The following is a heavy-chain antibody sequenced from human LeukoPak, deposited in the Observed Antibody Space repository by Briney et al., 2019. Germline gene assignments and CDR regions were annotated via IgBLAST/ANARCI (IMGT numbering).Heavy chain of an antibody. CDR3: ARDTYDGGGFYAHLDY. Sequence: GGSLRLSCAASGFTFSSYWMSWVRQAPGKGLEWVANIKQDGSEKYYVDSVKGRFTISRDNAKNSLYLQMSSLRAEDTAVYYCARDTYDGGGFYAHLDYWGQGTLVTVSS. J-gene: IGHJ4*02. D-gene: IGHD3-22*01. V-gene: IGHV3-7*01. CDR2: IKQDGSEK. CDR1: GFTFSSYW.